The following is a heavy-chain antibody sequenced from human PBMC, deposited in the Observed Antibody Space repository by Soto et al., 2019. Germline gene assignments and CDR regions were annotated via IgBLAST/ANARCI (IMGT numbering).Heavy chain of an antibody. D-gene: IGHD3-16*02. V-gene: IGHV3-30*18. CDR2: ISYDGSHQ. CDR3: GKDIVPYYYGMDV. Sequence: SLRLSCASSGFTFGAFGIHWVRQAPGKGLEWVAVISYDGSHQYYAESVKGRFTISRDNSKNTLFLQMNSLRVEDTAVYYCGKDIVPYYYGMDVWGKGTTVTASS. J-gene: IGHJ6*04. CDR1: GFTFGAFG.